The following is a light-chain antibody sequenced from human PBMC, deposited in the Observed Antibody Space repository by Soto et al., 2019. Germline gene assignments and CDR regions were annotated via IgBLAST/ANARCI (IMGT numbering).Light chain of an antibody. J-gene: IGLJ2*01. V-gene: IGLV2-23*02. CDR1: SSDVGSYNF. CDR3: CSYAGSLTSYVA. Sequence: QSALTQPASVSGSPGQSITISCTGTSSDVGSYNFVSWYQQHPGKAPKLMISEVSKRPSGVSDRFSRSKSGNTASLTIFGLQSEDEADYYCCSYAGSLTSYVAFGGGTKVTVL. CDR2: EVS.